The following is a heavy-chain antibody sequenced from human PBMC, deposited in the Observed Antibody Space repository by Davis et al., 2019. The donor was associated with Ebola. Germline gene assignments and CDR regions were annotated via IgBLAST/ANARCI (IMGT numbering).Heavy chain of an antibody. CDR2: IYYSGST. J-gene: IGHJ5*02. Sequence: GSLRLSCTVSGFSMRSGYYWGWIRQPPGKGLEWIGSIYYSGSTYYNPSLKSRVTISVDTSKNQFSLKLSSVTAADTAVYYCARHDQVGATYWFDPWGQGTLVTVSS. D-gene: IGHD1-26*01. V-gene: IGHV4-38-2*02. CDR1: GFSMRSGYY. CDR3: ARHDQVGATYWFDP.